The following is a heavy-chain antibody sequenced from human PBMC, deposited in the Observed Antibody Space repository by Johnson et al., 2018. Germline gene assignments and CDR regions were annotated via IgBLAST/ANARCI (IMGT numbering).Heavy chain of an antibody. CDR2: INWNSGSI. D-gene: IGHD2-2*01. J-gene: IGHJ3*02. Sequence: VQSGRSLRLSCAASGFTFEDYAMHWVRQAPGKGLEWVSGINWNSGSIAYADSVKGRFTISGDNAKNSLYLQMNSLRAGDTAVYFCAKDFFCSSTICSDFHIWGQGTMVTVSS. CDR3: AKDFFCSSTICSDFHI. CDR1: GFTFEDYA. V-gene: IGHV3-9*01.